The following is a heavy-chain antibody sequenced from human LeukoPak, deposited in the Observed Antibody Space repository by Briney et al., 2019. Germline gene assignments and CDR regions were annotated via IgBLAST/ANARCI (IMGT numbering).Heavy chain of an antibody. J-gene: IGHJ3*01. D-gene: IGHD5-24*01. V-gene: IGHV5-51*01. CDR1: GYSFNDYW. CDR2: IYPGHYET. Sequence: GESLRISCKGSGYSFNDYWIGWVRQMPGKGLEWMGIIYPGHYETRYSPSFQGQVTISADKSISTAYLQWSSLKASDTAMYFCARSPADGYTYGVDDFWGQGTLVTVSS. CDR3: ARSPADGYTYGVDDF.